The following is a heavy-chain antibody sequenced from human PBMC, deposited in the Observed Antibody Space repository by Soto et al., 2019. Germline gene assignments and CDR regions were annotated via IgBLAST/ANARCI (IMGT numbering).Heavy chain of an antibody. Sequence: QVQLVQSGGEVKKPGASVKVSCKASGYTITTYGSRWVRQAPGQGLEWMGWFSAYNGNTSYAQKLQGRVTMTTDTSTSTAYMELRSLRSDDTAVYYCARVFFRLCAFDIWGQGTMVTVSS. V-gene: IGHV1-18*01. CDR1: GYTITTYG. CDR2: FSAYNGNT. D-gene: IGHD3-16*01. CDR3: ARVFFRLCAFDI. J-gene: IGHJ3*02.